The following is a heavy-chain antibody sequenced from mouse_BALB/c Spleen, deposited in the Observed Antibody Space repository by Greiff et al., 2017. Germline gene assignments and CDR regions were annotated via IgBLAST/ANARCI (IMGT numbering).Heavy chain of an antibody. J-gene: IGHJ3*01. CDR2: INPSTGYT. CDR1: GYTFTSYW. V-gene: IGHV1-7*01. CDR3: AREGEAY. Sequence: VMLVESGAELAKPGASVKMSCKASGYTFTSYWMHWVKQRPGQGLEWIGYINPSTGYTEYNQKFKDKATLTADKSSSTAYMQLSSLTSEDSAVYYCAREGEAYWGQGTLVTVSA.